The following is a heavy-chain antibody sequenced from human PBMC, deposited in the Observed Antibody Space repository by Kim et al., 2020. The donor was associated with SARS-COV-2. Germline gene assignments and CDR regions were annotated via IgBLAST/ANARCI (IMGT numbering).Heavy chain of an antibody. J-gene: IGHJ6*02. D-gene: IGHD3-10*01. CDR2: INHSGST. CDR3: ARCPRYNYYGSGSRGHYYGMDV. CDR1: GGSFSGYY. Sequence: SQTLSLTCAVYGGSFSGYYWSWIRQPPGKGLEWIGEINHSGSTNYNPSLKSRVTISVDTSKNQFSLKLSSVTAVDTAVYYCARCPRYNYYGSGSRGHYYGMDVWGQGTTVTVSS. V-gene: IGHV4-34*01.